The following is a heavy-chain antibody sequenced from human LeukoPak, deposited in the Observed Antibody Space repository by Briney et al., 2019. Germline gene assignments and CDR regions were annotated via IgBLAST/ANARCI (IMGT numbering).Heavy chain of an antibody. J-gene: IGHJ6*02. CDR3: ARDPRGAAYGMDV. CDR1: GFTVSSNY. V-gene: IGHV3-53*05. CDR2: IYSGGST. D-gene: IGHD3-10*01. Sequence: GGSLRLSCAASGFTVSSNYMSWVRRAPGKGLEWVSVIYSGGSTYYADSVKGRFAISRDNSKNTLYLQMNSLRLEDTAVYYCARDPRGAAYGMDVWGQGTTVTVSS.